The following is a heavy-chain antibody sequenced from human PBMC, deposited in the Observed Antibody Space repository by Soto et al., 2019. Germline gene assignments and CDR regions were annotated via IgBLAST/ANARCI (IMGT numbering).Heavy chain of an antibody. CDR1: GFTFRNYW. D-gene: IGHD2-21*01. Sequence: PGGSLRLSCAASGFTFRNYWMHWVRQAPGKGLVWVSCISDSGSSTYYADSVKGRFTISRDNSKNTLFLQMYSLRAEDTAVYYCAKGTGKSDPLDYWGQGTLVTV. V-gene: IGHV3-23*01. CDR3: AKGTGKSDPLDY. CDR2: ISDSGSST. J-gene: IGHJ4*02.